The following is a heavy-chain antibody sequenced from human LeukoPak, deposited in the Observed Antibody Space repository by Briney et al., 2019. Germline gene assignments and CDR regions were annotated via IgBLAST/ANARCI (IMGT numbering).Heavy chain of an antibody. V-gene: IGHV4-59*01. CDR3: AREGIRGSYYTD. J-gene: IGHJ1*01. Sequence: SETLSLTCTVSGGSINNYYWSWIRQPPGKGLEWIGYIYYSGTTKYNPSLSSRVTISVDTSKNQFSLNLTSVTAADTAVYYCAREGIRGSYYTDWGQGTLVIVSS. CDR2: IYYSGTT. D-gene: IGHD1-26*01. CDR1: GGSINNYY.